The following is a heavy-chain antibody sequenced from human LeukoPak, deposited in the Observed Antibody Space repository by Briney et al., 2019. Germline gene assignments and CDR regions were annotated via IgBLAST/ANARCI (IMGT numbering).Heavy chain of an antibody. CDR3: AKEIYYDSTSASNGFDL. CDR1: GYTFSSYA. D-gene: IGHD3-22*01. Sequence: GGSLRLSCRASGYTFSSYAMHWVRQAPGKGLEWVALIWYDGSKKNYADSVQGRFTISRDNSKDTLYLQLNSLRVEDTAVYHCAKEIYYDSTSASNGFDLWGQGKMVIVSS. V-gene: IGHV3-33*06. J-gene: IGHJ3*01. CDR2: IWYDGSKK.